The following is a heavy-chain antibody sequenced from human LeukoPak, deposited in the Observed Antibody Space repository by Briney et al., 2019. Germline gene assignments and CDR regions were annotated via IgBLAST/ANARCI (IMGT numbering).Heavy chain of an antibody. CDR3: ARLSPYSRSSYVFDY. CDR1: GESLSGYF. D-gene: IGHD6-6*01. V-gene: IGHV4-34*01. Sequence: SETLSLTCVLSGESLSGYFWSWIRQTPVKALEWIGEIHHRGSTHYNPSLLGRVTISLDMSKNQFSLDLSSVTAADTATYFCARLSPYSRSSYVFDYWGQGSLVTVSS. J-gene: IGHJ4*02. CDR2: IHHRGST.